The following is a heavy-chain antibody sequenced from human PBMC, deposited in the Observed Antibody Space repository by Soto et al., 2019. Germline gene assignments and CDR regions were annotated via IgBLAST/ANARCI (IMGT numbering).Heavy chain of an antibody. V-gene: IGHV3-48*02. Sequence: EVQLVESGGGLVQPGGSLRLSCAASGFTFSTYSMDWVRQAPGKGLEWVSYISSSRTIYYADSVKGRFTISRDNAKNSLYLQMNSRRDEDTAVYYCARDGRRGYDMDVWGQGTTVTVSS. J-gene: IGHJ6*02. CDR1: GFTFSTYS. CDR3: ARDGRRGYDMDV. CDR2: ISSSRTI.